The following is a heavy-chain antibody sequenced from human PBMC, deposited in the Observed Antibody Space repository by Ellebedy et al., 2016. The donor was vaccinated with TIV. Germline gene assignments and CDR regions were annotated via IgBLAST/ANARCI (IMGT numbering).Heavy chain of an antibody. D-gene: IGHD6-13*01. V-gene: IGHV3-30*18. J-gene: IGHJ4*02. Sequence: GGSLRLSXEASGFTFRRFAMHWVRQAPGKGLEWVAVVSADGSRRSYADSVKGRFTISRGNSKNTLFVQMNSLTAEDTAVYYCAKPSDPNPGYSASWATYLDYWGQGTLVTVSS. CDR1: GFTFRRFA. CDR3: AKPSDPNPGYSASWATYLDY. CDR2: VSADGSRR.